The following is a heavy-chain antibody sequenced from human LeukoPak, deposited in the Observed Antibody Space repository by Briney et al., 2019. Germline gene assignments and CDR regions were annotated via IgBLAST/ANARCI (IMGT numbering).Heavy chain of an antibody. V-gene: IGHV3-21*06. D-gene: IGHD3-10*01. Sequence: PGGSLRLSCAASGFIFSNYGMSWVRQAPGKGLEWVSSISFSSTHIYYADSIQGRFTISRDNAENSLYLQMNSLRAEDTAVYYCARVEATMVRGPAGWFDPWGQGTLVTVSS. CDR1: GFIFSNYG. J-gene: IGHJ5*02. CDR3: ARVEATMVRGPAGWFDP. CDR2: ISFSSTHI.